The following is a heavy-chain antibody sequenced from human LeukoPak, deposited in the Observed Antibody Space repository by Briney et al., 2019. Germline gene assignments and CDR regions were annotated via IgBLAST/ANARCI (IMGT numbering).Heavy chain of an antibody. CDR1: GGSISGYS. J-gene: IGHJ3*01. Sequence: SETLSLTCTVSGGSISGYSWTWIRQPPGKGLEWIGYMYYSGSTKYNPSLRSRVTISVDTSKNQISLKVNSVTAADTAVYYCARLDSSGCLSVWGQGTLVTVSS. CDR3: ARLDSSGCLSV. D-gene: IGHD6-19*01. V-gene: IGHV4-59*08. CDR2: MYYSGST.